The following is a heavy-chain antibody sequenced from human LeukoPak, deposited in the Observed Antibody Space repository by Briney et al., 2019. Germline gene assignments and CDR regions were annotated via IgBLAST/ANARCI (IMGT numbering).Heavy chain of an antibody. CDR1: GFTFRNHW. CDR3: ARNNWGIDY. CDR2: INYDGSDT. D-gene: IGHD7-27*01. V-gene: IGHV3-74*01. J-gene: IGHJ4*02. Sequence: GGSLRLSCAASGFTFRNHWMHWVRQAPGKWLLWVARINYDGSDTSHADSVEGRFTISRDNAKDTLYLQMNSLRVEDTAVYYCARNNWGIDYWGQGTLVAVSS.